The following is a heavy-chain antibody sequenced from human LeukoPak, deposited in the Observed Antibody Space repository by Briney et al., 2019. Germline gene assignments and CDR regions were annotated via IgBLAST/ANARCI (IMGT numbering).Heavy chain of an antibody. J-gene: IGHJ5*02. CDR2: VSGYNGNT. D-gene: IGHD2-21*01. CDR3: ARGDWFDP. CDR1: GYTFTSYD. Sequence: ASVKVSCKATGYTFTSYDINWVRQAPGQGLEWMGWVSGYNGNTNYAQKFEGRVAMTTDTSSSTAYMELRSLKSDDTAIYYCARGDWFDPWGQGTLVTVSS. V-gene: IGHV1-18*01.